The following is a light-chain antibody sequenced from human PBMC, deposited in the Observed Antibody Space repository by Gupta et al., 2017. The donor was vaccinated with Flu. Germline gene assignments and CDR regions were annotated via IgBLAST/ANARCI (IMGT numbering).Light chain of an antibody. CDR2: GAS. Sequence: MSMRHSPATLSVSPGERGTPSSRARQSITSNLDWYQQKPGQAPRLLIYGASTRDTALAGRFSGSGGGKEVTLAISSRQEEDFAGYYCQKHNNWPPWTFGQGTKVEIK. V-gene: IGKV3-15*01. CDR3: QKHNNWPPWT. CDR1: QSITSN. J-gene: IGKJ1*01.